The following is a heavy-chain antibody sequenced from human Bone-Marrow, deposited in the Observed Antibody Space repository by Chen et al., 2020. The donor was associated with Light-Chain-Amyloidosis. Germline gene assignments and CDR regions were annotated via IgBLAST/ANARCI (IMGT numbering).Heavy chain of an antibody. J-gene: IGHJ4*02. D-gene: IGHD2-21*01. CDR2: IYPDASDA. Sequence: EVQLEQSGPEVKKPGESLKISCKGSGYTFPNYWSGWVRQMPGKALEWMGVIYPDASDARYSPSFEGQVTISADKSITTAYLQWRSLKASDTAMYYCARRRDGYNFDYWGQGTLVTVSS. V-gene: IGHV5-51*01. CDR3: ARRRDGYNFDY. CDR1: GYTFPNYW.